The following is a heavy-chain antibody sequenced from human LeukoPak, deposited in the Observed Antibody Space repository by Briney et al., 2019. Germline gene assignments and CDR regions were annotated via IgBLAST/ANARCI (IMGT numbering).Heavy chain of an antibody. D-gene: IGHD3-22*01. Sequence: ASVKVSCKASGCTFTGYYMHLVRQAPGQGLEWMGRINPNSGGTNYAQKFQGRVTMTRDTSISTAYMELSRLRSDDTAVYYCARRQNYYDSSAVGYWFDPWGQGTLVTVSS. CDR1: GCTFTGYY. V-gene: IGHV1-2*06. J-gene: IGHJ5*02. CDR2: INPNSGGT. CDR3: ARRQNYYDSSAVGYWFDP.